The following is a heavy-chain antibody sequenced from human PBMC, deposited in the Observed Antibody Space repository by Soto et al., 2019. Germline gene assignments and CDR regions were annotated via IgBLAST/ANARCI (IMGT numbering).Heavy chain of an antibody. CDR3: ARGDSTDCSNGVCSFFYNHDMDV. Sequence: QVQLVQSGAEVKKPGASVKVSCKASGYSFTDYHIHWVRQAPGQGLEWLGRINPKSGGTSTAQKFQGWVTMATDTSLSTASKELTRLTSDDTAIYYCARGDSTDCSNGVCSFFYNHDMDVWGQGTTVTVSS. D-gene: IGHD2-8*01. CDR2: INPKSGGT. CDR1: GYSFTDYH. J-gene: IGHJ6*02. V-gene: IGHV1-2*04.